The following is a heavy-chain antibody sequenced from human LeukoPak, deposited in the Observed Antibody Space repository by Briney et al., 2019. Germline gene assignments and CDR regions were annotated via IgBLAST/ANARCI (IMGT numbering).Heavy chain of an antibody. CDR3: VRSLDY. CDR1: GFTFSTYS. V-gene: IGHV3-23*01. J-gene: IGHJ4*02. Sequence: GGSLRLSCAASGFTFSTYSMNWVRQAPGKGLEWVSVITGSGGFTQYADSVKGRFTISRDNSKNTVYLQMNSLRVEDTALYYCVRSLDYWGQGTLVTVSS. CDR2: ITGSGGFT.